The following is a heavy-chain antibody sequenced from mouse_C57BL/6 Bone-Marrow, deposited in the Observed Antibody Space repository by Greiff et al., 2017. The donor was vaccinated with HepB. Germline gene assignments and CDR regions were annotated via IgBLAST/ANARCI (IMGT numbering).Heavy chain of an antibody. CDR2: IDPANGDT. Sequence: EVQLQQSVAELVRPGASVKLSCTASGFNIKNTYMHWVKQRPEPGLEWIGRIDPANGDTKSATKFQETATITADTSSNTAYLQLILLTSEDTAIYDCASGGFFYYAMDYWGQGTSVTVSS. CDR3: ASGGFFYYAMDY. J-gene: IGHJ4*01. CDR1: GFNIKNTY. V-gene: IGHV14-3*01.